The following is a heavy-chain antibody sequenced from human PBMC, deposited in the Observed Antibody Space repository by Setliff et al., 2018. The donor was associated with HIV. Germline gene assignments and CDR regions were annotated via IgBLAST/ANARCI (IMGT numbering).Heavy chain of an antibody. J-gene: IGHJ5*02. CDR2: IYYSGNT. CDR1: GYSISSGYY. Sequence: SETLSLTCAVSGYSISSGYYWGWIRQPPGKGLEWIGSIYYSGNTYYNPSLKSRVTISADTSKNEFFLKLTSVTAADTAVYYCARQPGYSSGWYFTASGFDPWGQGTLVTSPQ. CDR3: ARQPGYSSGWYFTASGFDP. V-gene: IGHV4-38-2*01. D-gene: IGHD6-19*01.